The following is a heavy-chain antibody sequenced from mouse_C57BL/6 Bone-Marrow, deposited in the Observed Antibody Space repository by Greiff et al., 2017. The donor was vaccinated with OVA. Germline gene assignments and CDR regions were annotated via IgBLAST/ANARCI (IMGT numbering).Heavy chain of an antibody. CDR2: ISSGSSTI. CDR1: GFTFSDYG. Sequence: EVHLVESGGGLVKPGGSLKLSCAASGFTFSDYGMHWVRQAPEKGLEWVAYISSGSSTIYYADTVKGRFTISRDNAKNTLFLQMTSLRSEDTAMYYSARETAQATYAYWGQGTLVTVSA. CDR3: ARETAQATYAY. D-gene: IGHD3-2*02. J-gene: IGHJ3*01. V-gene: IGHV5-17*01.